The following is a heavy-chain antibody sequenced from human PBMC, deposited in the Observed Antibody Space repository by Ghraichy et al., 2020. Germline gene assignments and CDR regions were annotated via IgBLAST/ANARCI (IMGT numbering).Heavy chain of an antibody. CDR2: IYYSGKT. D-gene: IGHD6-19*01. V-gene: IGHV4-39*01. CDR3: ARHQQFNYRSDSIERYGMDV. Sequence: SETLSLTCTVSGGSISSNHYYWGWIRQPPGKGLEWIGTIYYSGKTDYNPSLESRVTISVDKSTNHFSLKLSSVTAADTAVYYCARHQQFNYRSDSIERYGMDVWGQGSTVTVSS. CDR1: GGSISSNHYY. J-gene: IGHJ6*02.